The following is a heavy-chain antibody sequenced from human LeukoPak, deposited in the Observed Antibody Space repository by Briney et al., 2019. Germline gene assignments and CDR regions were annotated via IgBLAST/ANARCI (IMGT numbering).Heavy chain of an antibody. CDR3: ARSKTAMVTGVDWFDP. V-gene: IGHV4-59*01. Sequence: PSETLSLTCTVSGGSISSYYWSWIRQPPGKGLEWIGYIYYSGSTNYNPSLKSRVTISVDTSKNQFSLKLSSVTAADTAVYYCARSKTAMVTGVDWFDPWGQGTLVTVSS. J-gene: IGHJ5*02. CDR2: IYYSGST. D-gene: IGHD5-18*01. CDR1: GGSISSYY.